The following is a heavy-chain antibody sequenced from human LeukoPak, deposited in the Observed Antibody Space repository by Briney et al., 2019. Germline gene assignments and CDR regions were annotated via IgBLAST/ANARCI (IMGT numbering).Heavy chain of an antibody. CDR2: IGSSSSYI. CDR1: GFTFSSYA. J-gene: IGHJ4*02. CDR3: ANSEAAAAGPFDY. D-gene: IGHD6-13*01. V-gene: IGHV3-21*01. Sequence: GGSLRLSCAASGFTFSSYAMSWVRQAPGKGLEWVSSIGSSSSYIYYADSVKGRFTISRDNAKNSLYLQMNSLRAEDTAVYYCANSEAAAAGPFDYWGQGTLVTVSS.